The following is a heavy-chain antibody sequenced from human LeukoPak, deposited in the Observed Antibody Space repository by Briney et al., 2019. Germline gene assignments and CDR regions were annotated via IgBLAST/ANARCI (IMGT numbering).Heavy chain of an antibody. D-gene: IGHD2-21*02. CDR3: ARHARKRLTSNWDF. J-gene: IGHJ4*02. Sequence: SETLSLTCTVSGGSISGFYWSWLRQPPGKGLEWIGYIHYSGSTNYNPSLKSRVIISLDTSKNQFSLRPSSVTAADTAVYYCARHARKRLTSNWDFWGQGTLVTVSS. V-gene: IGHV4-59*08. CDR2: IHYSGST. CDR1: GGSISGFY.